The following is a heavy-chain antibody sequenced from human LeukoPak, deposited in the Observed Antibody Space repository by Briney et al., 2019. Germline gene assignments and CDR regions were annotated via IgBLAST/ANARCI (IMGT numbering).Heavy chain of an antibody. V-gene: IGHV4-39*01. CDR2: IYYSGST. Sequence: PSETLSLTCTVSGGSISSRSCCWGWIRQPPGKGLEWIGTIYYSGSTYYNPSLKSRVTISVDTSKNQFSLRLSSVTAADRAVYYCARWYSSGWAFDYWGQGTLVTVSS. D-gene: IGHD6-19*01. J-gene: IGHJ4*02. CDR3: ARWYSSGWAFDY. CDR1: GGSISSRSCC.